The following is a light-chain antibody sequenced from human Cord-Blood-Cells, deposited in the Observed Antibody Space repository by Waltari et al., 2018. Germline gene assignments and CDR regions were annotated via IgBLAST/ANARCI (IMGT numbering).Light chain of an antibody. Sequence: EIVLTQPPGTLSWSPGERATLSCRASQSVSSSYLAWYQQKPGQAPRLLIYGASSRATGIPDRFSGSGSGTDFTLTISRLEPEDFAVYYCQQYGSSPYTFGQGTKLEIK. CDR3: QQYGSSPYT. J-gene: IGKJ2*01. CDR1: QSVSSSY. CDR2: GAS. V-gene: IGKV3-20*01.